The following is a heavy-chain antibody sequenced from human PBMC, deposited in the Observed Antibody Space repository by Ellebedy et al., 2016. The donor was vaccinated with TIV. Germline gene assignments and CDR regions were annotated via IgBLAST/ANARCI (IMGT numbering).Heavy chain of an antibody. CDR2: IRYSGNT. V-gene: IGHV4-39*07. CDR3: ARDISGMASY. J-gene: IGHJ4*02. D-gene: IGHD3-10*01. CDR1: GDSVTTTSYY. Sequence: MPSETLSLTCAVSGDSVTTTSYYWGWVRQPPGKGLEWIGSIRYSGNTPYNPSLKSRVTISIDTSKNLFSLELASVTAADTAVYFCARDISGMASYWGQGTLVTVSS.